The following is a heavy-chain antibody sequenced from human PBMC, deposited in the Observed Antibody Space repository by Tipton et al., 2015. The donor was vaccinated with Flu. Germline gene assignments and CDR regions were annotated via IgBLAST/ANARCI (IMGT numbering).Heavy chain of an antibody. CDR3: ARRDYSNYVSDPKNWFDP. D-gene: IGHD4-11*01. Sequence: TLSLTCTVSGDSISGYYWGWIRQPPGRGLEWIGNIHHSGNTYYNPSLKSRVTISVDASKNQFSLKLRSVTAADTAVYYCARRDYSNYVSDPKNWFDPWGQGTLVTVSS. J-gene: IGHJ5*02. CDR2: IHHSGNT. V-gene: IGHV4-38-2*02. CDR1: GDSISGYY.